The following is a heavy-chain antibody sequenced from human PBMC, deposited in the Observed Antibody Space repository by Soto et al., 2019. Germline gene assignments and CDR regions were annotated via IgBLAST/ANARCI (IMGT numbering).Heavy chain of an antibody. D-gene: IGHD3-22*01. Sequence: QIQLLQSGSEVKKPGTSVKVSCQASGYIFTTYGIIWVRQAPGQGLEWMGWINPNSGHTNYAQNLKDRVTMTTDTSTHTACMELRSLRSNDTAVYFCARGQVVNFDNWFDPWGQGTLVTVSS. CDR1: GYIFTTYG. V-gene: IGHV1-18*01. J-gene: IGHJ5*02. CDR3: ARGQVVNFDNWFDP. CDR2: INPNSGHT.